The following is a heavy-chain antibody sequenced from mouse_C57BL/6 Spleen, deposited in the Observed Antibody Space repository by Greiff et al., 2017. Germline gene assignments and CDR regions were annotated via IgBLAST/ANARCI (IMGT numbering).Heavy chain of an antibody. CDR2: INPNNGGT. CDR3: ARWDYGNFYWYFDV. J-gene: IGHJ1*03. D-gene: IGHD2-1*01. CDR1: GYTFTDYY. Sequence: EVQLQQSGPELVKPGASVKISCKASGYTFTDYYMNWVKQSPGKSLEWIGDINPNNGGTSYNQKFKGKATLTVDKSSSTAYMELRSLTSEDSAVYDCARWDYGNFYWYFDVWGTGTTVTVSS. V-gene: IGHV1-26*01.